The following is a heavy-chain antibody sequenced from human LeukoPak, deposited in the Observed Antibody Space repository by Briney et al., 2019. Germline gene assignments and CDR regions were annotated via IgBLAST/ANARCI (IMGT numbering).Heavy chain of an antibody. CDR1: GFTFSSYS. CDR2: ISSSSSYI. V-gene: IGHV3-21*01. Sequence: PGGSLRLSCAASGFTFSSYSMNWVRQAPGKGLEWVSSISSSSSYIYYADSVKGRFTISRDNAKNSLYLQMNSLRAEDTAVYYCARSLNLRGGAAAGRGYYFDYWGQGTLVTVSS. CDR3: ARSLNLRGGAAAGRGYYFDY. J-gene: IGHJ4*02. D-gene: IGHD6-13*01.